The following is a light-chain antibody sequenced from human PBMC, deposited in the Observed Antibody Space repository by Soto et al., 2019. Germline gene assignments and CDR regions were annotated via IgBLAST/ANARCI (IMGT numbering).Light chain of an antibody. CDR2: GAS. Sequence: EVVMTQSPVTLSVSPGERATLSCRASQRVSSNLAWYQQKPGQAPRLLIYGASTRATGLPARFSGSGSGTEFTLTISSLQSEDFAVYYCQQYNNWPYTFGQGTKLDIK. J-gene: IGKJ2*01. V-gene: IGKV3-15*01. CDR3: QQYNNWPYT. CDR1: QRVSSN.